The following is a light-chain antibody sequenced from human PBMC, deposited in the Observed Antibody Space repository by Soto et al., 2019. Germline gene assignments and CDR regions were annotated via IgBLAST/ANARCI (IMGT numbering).Light chain of an antibody. V-gene: IGKV1-12*01. CDR1: QGINSW. Sequence: DIQMTQSPSSVSASVGDRVTITCRASQGINSWLVWYQQKPGKAPKLLIYSASSLQSGVPSRFSGSGSWTEFTLTISSLQPDDFATYYCQQADSFPLTFGGGTKVEIK. J-gene: IGKJ4*01. CDR3: QQADSFPLT. CDR2: SAS.